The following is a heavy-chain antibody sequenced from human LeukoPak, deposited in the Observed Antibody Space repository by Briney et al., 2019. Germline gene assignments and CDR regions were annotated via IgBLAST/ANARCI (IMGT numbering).Heavy chain of an antibody. D-gene: IGHD3-3*01. J-gene: IGHJ4*02. CDR1: GYTFTDYG. CDR3: ARDLRGYDFWSGFFKYYFDY. Sequence: ASVTVSCKASGYTFTDYGISWVRQAPGQGLEWMGWISAYNGNTKYAQKFQGRVTMTTDTSTNTAYMEVRSLRSDDTAVYYCARDLRGYDFWSGFFKYYFDYWGQGTLVTVSS. V-gene: IGHV1-18*01. CDR2: ISAYNGNT.